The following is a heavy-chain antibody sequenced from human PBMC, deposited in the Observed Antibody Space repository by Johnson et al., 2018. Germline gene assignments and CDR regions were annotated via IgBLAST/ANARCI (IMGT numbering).Heavy chain of an antibody. CDR2: ISYDGSNK. J-gene: IGHJ3*02. Sequence: VQLVESGGGLVQPGRSLRLSCAASGFTFSNYGMHWVRQSPGKGLEWVAVISYDGSNKYYADSVKGRFTISRDDSKNTLYLQMNSLKTEDTAVYYCTTLKVKRAFDIWGQGTMVTVSS. D-gene: IGHD1-14*01. V-gene: IGHV3-30*03. CDR1: GFTFSNYG. CDR3: TTLKVKRAFDI.